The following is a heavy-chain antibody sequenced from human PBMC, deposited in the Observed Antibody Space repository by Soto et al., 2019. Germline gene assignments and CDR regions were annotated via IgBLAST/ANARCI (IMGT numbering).Heavy chain of an antibody. J-gene: IGHJ4*02. CDR1: GGSISGDY. CDR3: TRGGYSYGTRYYFGX. D-gene: IGHD5-18*01. V-gene: IGHV4-59*01. CDR2: IYYSGST. Sequence: SETLSLTCAVSGGSISGDYWNWIRQPPGEGLEWIGYIYYSGSTNYNPSLKSRVTISVDTSKNQFPLKLSSVTAADTAVYYCTRGGYSYGTRYYFGXSGQGTLVTVSS.